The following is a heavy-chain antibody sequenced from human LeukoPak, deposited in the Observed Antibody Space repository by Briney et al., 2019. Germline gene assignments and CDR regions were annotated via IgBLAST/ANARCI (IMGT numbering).Heavy chain of an antibody. J-gene: IGHJ3*02. V-gene: IGHV3-48*01. Sequence: GGSLRLSCAASGFTFSSYSMNWVRQAPGKGLEWVSYISSSSTTIYYADSVKGRFTISRDNAKNSLYLQMNSLRAEDTAVYYCAREQGITGTTYAFDIWGQGTMVTVSS. D-gene: IGHD1-7*01. CDR3: AREQGITGTTYAFDI. CDR1: GFTFSSYS. CDR2: ISSSSTTI.